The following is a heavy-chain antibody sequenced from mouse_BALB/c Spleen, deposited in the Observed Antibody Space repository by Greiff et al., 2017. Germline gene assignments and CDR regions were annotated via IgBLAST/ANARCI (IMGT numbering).Heavy chain of an antibody. D-gene: IGHD6-5*01. J-gene: IGHJ4*01. CDR1: GFNIKDTY. V-gene: IGHV14-3*02. CDR2: IDPANGNT. CDR3: ARAYGNAMDY. Sequence: EVQLQESGAELVKPGASVKLSCPASGFNIKDTYMHWVKQRPEQGLEWIGRIDPANGNTKYDPKFQGKATITADTSSNTAYLQLSSLTSEDTAVYYCARAYGNAMDYWGQGTSVTVSS.